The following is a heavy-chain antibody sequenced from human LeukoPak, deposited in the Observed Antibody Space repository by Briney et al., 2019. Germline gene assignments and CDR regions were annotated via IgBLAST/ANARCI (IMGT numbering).Heavy chain of an antibody. D-gene: IGHD3-10*01. V-gene: IGHV4-59*01. CDR2: IYQRGSA. Sequence: SETLSLTCTVSGGSISSYYWTWIRQPPGKGLEWIGYIYQRGSANYNPSLKSRVTISVDTSKNQFSLTLSSVTAADRAVYYCARAGDYYVSGSYLGYWGQGTLVTVSS. CDR3: ARAGDYYVSGSYLGY. J-gene: IGHJ4*02. CDR1: GGSISSYY.